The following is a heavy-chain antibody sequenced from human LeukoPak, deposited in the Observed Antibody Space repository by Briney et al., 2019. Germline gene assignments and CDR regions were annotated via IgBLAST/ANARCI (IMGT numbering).Heavy chain of an antibody. J-gene: IGHJ4*02. Sequence: HPGGALRLSFAAPGFTFRSYAMSWVRQAPGKGLGWVSAIRGSGGSTYYADSVKGRFTISRDNSKNTLYLQMNSLRAEVTAVYYCAKDRLYSSSQLQYGYFDYWGQGTLVTVSS. V-gene: IGHV3-23*01. D-gene: IGHD6-13*01. CDR1: GFTFRSYA. CDR3: AKDRLYSSSQLQYGYFDY. CDR2: IRGSGGST.